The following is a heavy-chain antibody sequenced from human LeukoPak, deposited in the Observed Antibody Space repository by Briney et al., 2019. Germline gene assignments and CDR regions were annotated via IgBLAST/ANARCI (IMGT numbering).Heavy chain of an antibody. CDR1: GYTFTSYY. V-gene: IGHV1-46*01. D-gene: IGHD4-17*01. CDR3: ARMTTVPNYYYYYGMDV. CDR2: INPSGGST. J-gene: IGHJ6*02. Sequence: ASVKVSCKASGYTFTSYYMHWVRQAPGQGLEWMGIINPSGGSTSYAQKFQGRVTMTRDTSTSTVYMELSSLRSEDTAVYYCARMTTVPNYYYYYGMDVWGQGTTVTVSS.